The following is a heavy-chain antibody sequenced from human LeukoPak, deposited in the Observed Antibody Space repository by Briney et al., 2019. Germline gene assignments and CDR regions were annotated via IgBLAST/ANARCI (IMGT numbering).Heavy chain of an antibody. V-gene: IGHV3-74*01. D-gene: IGHD6-19*01. J-gene: IGHJ4*02. Sequence: GGSLRLSCAASGFTFSDYWMHWVRQVPGTGLVWVSRINSDGSSTHYADSVKGRFTISRDNAKNTLYLQMNSLRVEDTAIYYCARVVGLYSSGWYLDYWGQGTRVTVSS. CDR1: GFTFSDYW. CDR2: INSDGSST. CDR3: ARVVGLYSSGWYLDY.